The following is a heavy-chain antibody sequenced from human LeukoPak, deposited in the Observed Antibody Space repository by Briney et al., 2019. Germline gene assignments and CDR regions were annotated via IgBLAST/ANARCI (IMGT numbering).Heavy chain of an antibody. CDR2: IKSKTDGGTT. Sequence: GGSLRLSCAASGFTFSNAWMSWVRQAPGKGLEWVGRIKSKTDGGTTDYDAPVKGRFTISRDDSKNTLYLQMNSLKTEDTAVYYCTTDPPSIVGATRVDYWGQGTLVTVSS. CDR3: TTDPPSIVGATRVDY. J-gene: IGHJ4*02. V-gene: IGHV3-15*01. CDR1: GFTFSNAW. D-gene: IGHD1-26*01.